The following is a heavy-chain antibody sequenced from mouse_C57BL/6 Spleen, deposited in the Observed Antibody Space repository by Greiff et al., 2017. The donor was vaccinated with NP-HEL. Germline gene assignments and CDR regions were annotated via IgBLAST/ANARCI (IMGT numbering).Heavy chain of an antibody. CDR3: ARNIYYGSSFFAY. V-gene: IGHV1-61*01. CDR2: IYPSDSET. Sequence: QVQLQQPGAELVRPGSSVKLSCKASGYTFTSYWMDWVKQRPGQGLEWIGNIYPSDSETHYNQKFKDKATLTVDKSSSTAYMQLSSLTSEDSAVYYCARNIYYGSSFFAYWGQGTLVTVSA. CDR1: GYTFTSYW. J-gene: IGHJ3*01. D-gene: IGHD1-1*01.